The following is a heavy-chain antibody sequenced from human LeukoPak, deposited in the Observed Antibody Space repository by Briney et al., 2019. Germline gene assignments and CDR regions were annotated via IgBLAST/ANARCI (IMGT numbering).Heavy chain of an antibody. CDR3: AREGSPYYGMDV. V-gene: IGHV3-21*01. J-gene: IGHJ6*04. Sequence: PGWSLRLSCAASGFTFSSYSMNWLRQAPGKGLEWVSSISSSSSYIYYADSVKGRFTISRDNAKNSLYLQMNSLRAEDTAVYYCAREGSPYYGMDVWGKGTTVTVSS. D-gene: IGHD3-10*01. CDR1: GFTFSSYS. CDR2: ISSSSSYI.